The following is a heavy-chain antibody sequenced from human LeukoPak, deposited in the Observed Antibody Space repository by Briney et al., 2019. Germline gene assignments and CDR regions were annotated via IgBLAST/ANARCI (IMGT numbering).Heavy chain of an antibody. V-gene: IGHV1-2*02. CDR3: ATTEREDSSGWFSYYYSYYMDV. Sequence: ASVKVSFKASGYTFTSYYMHWVRQAPGQGLEWMGWINPNSGGTNYAQKFQGRVTMTRDTSISTAYMELSRLRSDDIAIYFCATTEREDSSGWFSYYYSYYMDVWGKGTTVTVSS. CDR1: GYTFTSYY. J-gene: IGHJ6*03. CDR2: INPNSGGT. D-gene: IGHD6-19*01.